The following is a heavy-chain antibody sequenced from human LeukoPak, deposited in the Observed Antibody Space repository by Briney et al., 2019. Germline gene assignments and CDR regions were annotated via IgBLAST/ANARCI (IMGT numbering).Heavy chain of an antibody. CDR2: IIPIFGTA. Sequence: ASVKVSCKASGGTFSSYAISWVRQAPGQGLEWMGGIIPIFGTANYAQKFQGRVTITADESTSTAYMELSGLRSEDTAVYYCARPDPSMVRGGQSYYYYGMDVWGKGTTVTVSS. V-gene: IGHV1-69*01. J-gene: IGHJ6*04. CDR1: GGTFSSYA. D-gene: IGHD3-10*01. CDR3: ARPDPSMVRGGQSYYYYGMDV.